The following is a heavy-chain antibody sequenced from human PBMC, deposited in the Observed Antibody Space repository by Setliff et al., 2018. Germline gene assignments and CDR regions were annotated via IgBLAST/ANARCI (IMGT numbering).Heavy chain of an antibody. CDR3: VRDTTSGWMLTN. J-gene: IGHJ4*02. Sequence: GSLRLSCAASGFTFDDYAMHWVRQAPGKGLEWVSLISWDGGSTYYADSVKGRFTISRDNARDSLYLQMNSLRAEDTAVYYCVRDTTSGWMLTNWGQGTLVTVSS. V-gene: IGHV3-43D*03. D-gene: IGHD6-25*01. CDR1: GFTFDDYA. CDR2: ISWDGGST.